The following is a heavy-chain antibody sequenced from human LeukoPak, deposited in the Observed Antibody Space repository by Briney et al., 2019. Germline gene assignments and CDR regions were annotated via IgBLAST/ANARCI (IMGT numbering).Heavy chain of an antibody. D-gene: IGHD1-7*01. J-gene: IGHJ5*02. Sequence: SVKVSCKASGGTFISYAISWVRQAPGQGLEWMGGSIPIFGTANYAQKFQGRVTITTDESTSTAYMELSSLRSEDTAVYYCARDNYAGANWFDPWGQGTLVTVHS. CDR1: GGTFISYA. CDR2: SIPIFGTA. CDR3: ARDNYAGANWFDP. V-gene: IGHV1-69*05.